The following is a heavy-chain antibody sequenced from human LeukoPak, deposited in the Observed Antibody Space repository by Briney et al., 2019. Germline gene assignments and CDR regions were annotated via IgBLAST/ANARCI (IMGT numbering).Heavy chain of an antibody. CDR2: INPNSGGT. CDR1: GYTFTGYY. Sequence: ASVKVSCQASGYTFTGYYMHWVRQAPGQGLEWMGWINPNSGGTNYAQKFQGRVTMTRDTSISTAYMELSRLRSDDTAVYYCASAHYYDSNFDYWGQGTLVTVSS. V-gene: IGHV1-2*02. CDR3: ASAHYYDSNFDY. J-gene: IGHJ4*02. D-gene: IGHD3-22*01.